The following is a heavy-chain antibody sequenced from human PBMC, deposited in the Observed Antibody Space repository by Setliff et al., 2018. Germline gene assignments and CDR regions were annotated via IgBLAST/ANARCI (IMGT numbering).Heavy chain of an antibody. Sequence: PSETLSLTCPVSGVSISSHYWSWVRQPPGKGLECIGDIYYTGSTKYNPSLWSRLTMSIDMSKKQFSLRLTSVSAADTAVFYCARLRKSTPHWYFDLWGRGTLVTVSS. CDR3: ARLRKSTPHWYFDL. J-gene: IGHJ2*01. CDR1: GVSISSHY. CDR2: IYYTGST. V-gene: IGHV4-59*11.